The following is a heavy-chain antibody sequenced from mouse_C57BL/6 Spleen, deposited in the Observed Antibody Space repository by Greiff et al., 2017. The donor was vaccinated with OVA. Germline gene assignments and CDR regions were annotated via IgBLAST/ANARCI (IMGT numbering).Heavy chain of an antibody. CDR2: INPSSGYT. CDR3: ARSPVYDYDGSYWYFDV. V-gene: IGHV1-4*01. D-gene: IGHD2-4*01. CDR1: GYTFTSYT. Sequence: QVQLQQSGAELARPGASVKMSCKASGYTFTSYTMHWVKQRPGQGLEWIGYINPSSGYTKYNQKFKDKATLTADKSSSTAYMQLSSLTSEDSAVYYCARSPVYDYDGSYWYFDVWGTGTTVTVSS. J-gene: IGHJ1*03.